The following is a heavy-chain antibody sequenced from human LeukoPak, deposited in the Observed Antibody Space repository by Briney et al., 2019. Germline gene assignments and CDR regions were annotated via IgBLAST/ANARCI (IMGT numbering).Heavy chain of an antibody. V-gene: IGHV3-23*01. CDR1: GFTFRSYA. D-gene: IGHD2-2*01. CDR3: ARRYCSTCPTGHGFDL. Sequence: GGSLRLSCAASGFTFRSYAMSWVRQAPGKGLEWVSAISGSGGSGGSTDYADSVKGRFTISRDNSKNTLYLQLNSLRAEDTAVYYCARRYCSTCPTGHGFDLWGQGTMVTVSS. J-gene: IGHJ3*01. CDR2: ISGSGGSGGST.